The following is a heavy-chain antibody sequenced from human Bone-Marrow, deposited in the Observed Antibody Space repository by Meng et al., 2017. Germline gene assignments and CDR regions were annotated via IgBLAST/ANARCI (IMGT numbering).Heavy chain of an antibody. V-gene: IGHV4-4*07. Sequence: SETLSLTCTVSGGSISSYYWSWIRQPAGKGLEWIGRIYTSGSTNYNPSLKSRVTMSVDTSKNQFSLKLSSVTAADTAVYYCARAQRSLGWLQRKGAFDIWGQGTMVTVSS. J-gene: IGHJ3*02. CDR1: GGSISSYY. CDR3: ARAQRSLGWLQRKGAFDI. D-gene: IGHD5-24*01. CDR2: IYTSGST.